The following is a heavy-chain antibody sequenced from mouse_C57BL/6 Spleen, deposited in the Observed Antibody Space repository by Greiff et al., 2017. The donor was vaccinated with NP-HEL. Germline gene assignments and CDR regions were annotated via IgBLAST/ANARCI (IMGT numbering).Heavy chain of an antibody. J-gene: IGHJ1*03. CDR3: ARRYYGSSYWYFDD. V-gene: IGHV1-39*01. CDR1: GYSFTDYN. CDR2: INPNYGTT. Sequence: VQLQQSGPELVKPGASVKIPCKASGYSFTDYNMNWVKQSNGKSLEWIGVINPNYGTTSYNQKFKGKATLTVDQSSSTAYMQLNSLTSEDSAVYYCARRYYGSSYWYFDDWGTGTTVTVSS. D-gene: IGHD1-1*01.